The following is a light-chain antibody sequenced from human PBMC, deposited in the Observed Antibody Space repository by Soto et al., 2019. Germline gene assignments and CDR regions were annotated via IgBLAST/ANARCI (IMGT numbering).Light chain of an antibody. V-gene: IGKV3D-15*01. Sequence: ELVLKQSPAALSVYPGERATLSCRASQSVSTNLAWYQQKRGQAPRLLIYGASTRATGIPARFSGSGSETEFTLTISSLQSEDFAVYYCQHYNNWPPWTFGQGTKVDI. CDR1: QSVSTN. CDR3: QHYNNWPPWT. CDR2: GAS. J-gene: IGKJ1*01.